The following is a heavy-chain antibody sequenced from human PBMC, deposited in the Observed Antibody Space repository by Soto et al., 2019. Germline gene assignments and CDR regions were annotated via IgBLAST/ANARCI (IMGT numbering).Heavy chain of an antibody. CDR3: ASYDSSGSHAFDI. CDR1: GGSISSGGYS. D-gene: IGHD3-22*01. J-gene: IGHJ3*02. Sequence: SETLSLTCAVSGGSISSGGYSWSWIRQPPGKGLEWIGYIYHSGSTYYNPSLKSRVTISVDRSKNRFSLKLSSVTAADTAVYYCASYDSSGSHAFDIWGQGTMVTVSS. V-gene: IGHV4-30-2*01. CDR2: IYHSGST.